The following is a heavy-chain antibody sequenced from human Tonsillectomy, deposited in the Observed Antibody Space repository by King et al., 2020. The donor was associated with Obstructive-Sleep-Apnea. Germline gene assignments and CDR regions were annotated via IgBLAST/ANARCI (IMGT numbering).Heavy chain of an antibody. CDR3: ARGHQRSSGFGIYYYYGMDV. J-gene: IGHJ6*02. Sequence: VQLVESGGGLVQPGGSLRLSCAASGFTFSSYDMHWVRQATGKGLEWVSAIGTAGDPYYPGSVKGRFTISRENAKNSLYLQMNSLRAGDTAVYYCARGHQRSSGFGIYYYYGMDVWGQGTTVTVSS. CDR1: GFTFSSYD. V-gene: IGHV3-13*05. D-gene: IGHD3-10*01. CDR2: IGTAGDP.